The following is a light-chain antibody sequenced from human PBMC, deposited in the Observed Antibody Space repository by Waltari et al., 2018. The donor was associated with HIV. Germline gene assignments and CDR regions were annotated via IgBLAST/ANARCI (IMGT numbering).Light chain of an antibody. CDR1: SSNVGSYYL. Sequence: QSALTQPASVSGSPGQSITISCTGTSSNVGSYYLVSWYPQHPGIAPKLMIYEVSKRPSGVSNRFSGSKSGNTASLTISGLQAEDEADYYCCSYTGTNPFLLFGGGTKLTVL. CDR3: CSYTGTNPFLL. CDR2: EVS. V-gene: IGLV2-23*02. J-gene: IGLJ2*01.